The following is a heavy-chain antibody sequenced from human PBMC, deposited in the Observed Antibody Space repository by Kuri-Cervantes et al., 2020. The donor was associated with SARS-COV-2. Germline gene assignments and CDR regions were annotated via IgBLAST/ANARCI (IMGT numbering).Heavy chain of an antibody. J-gene: IGHJ5*02. CDR3: ARTLGATTAIDP. D-gene: IGHD1-26*01. CDR1: GFSLSTSGVG. V-gene: IGHV2-5*02. Sequence: SGPTLVKPTQTLTLTCTFSGFSLSTSGVGVGWIRQPPGKALEWLALIYWDDDKRYSPSLKSRLTISKDTSKNQVVLTMTNMDPVDTATYYCARTLGATTAIDPWAQGTVETFSS. CDR2: IYWDDDK.